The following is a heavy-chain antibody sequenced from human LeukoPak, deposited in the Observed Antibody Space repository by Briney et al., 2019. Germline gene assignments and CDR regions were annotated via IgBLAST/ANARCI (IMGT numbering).Heavy chain of an antibody. J-gene: IGHJ4*02. CDR3: AKDTPYSGRVFDC. CDR2: ISGDGATT. D-gene: IGHD5-12*01. V-gene: IGHV3-43*02. Sequence: PGGSLRLSCAGSGFSFDDYGMHWVRQRPGKGLEWVSLISGDGATTHYADSAKGRFTISKDNYKNSLYLQMNSLRTDDTALYYCAKDTPYSGRVFDCWGQGTLVTVAS. CDR1: GFSFDDYG.